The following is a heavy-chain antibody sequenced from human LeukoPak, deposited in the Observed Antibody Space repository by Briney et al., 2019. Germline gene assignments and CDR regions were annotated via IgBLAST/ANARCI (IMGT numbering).Heavy chain of an antibody. V-gene: IGHV3-21*01. CDR1: GFTFSSYS. D-gene: IGHD6-13*01. J-gene: IGHJ3*02. CDR3: ARDLLAAAGQDAFDI. CDR2: ISSSSSYI. Sequence: PGGSLRLSCAASGFTFSSYSMNWVRQAPGKGLEWVSSISSSSSYIYYADSVKGRFTISRDNAGNSLYLQMNSLRAKDTAVYYCARDLLAAAGQDAFDIWGQGTMVTVSS.